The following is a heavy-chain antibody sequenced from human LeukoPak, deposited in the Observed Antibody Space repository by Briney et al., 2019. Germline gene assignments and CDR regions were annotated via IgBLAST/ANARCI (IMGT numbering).Heavy chain of an antibody. CDR2: IHPDSAAT. CDR3: ASGDYGDPPLNY. CDR1: GYTFSGYY. J-gene: IGHJ4*02. Sequence: ASVKVSCKASGYTFSGYYLHWVRQAPGQGLEWMGWIHPDSAATNYAQKFQGRVTMTRDTSISTAYMELSRLRSDDTAVYYCASGDYGDPPLNYWGQGTLVTVSS. D-gene: IGHD4/OR15-4a*01. V-gene: IGHV1-2*02.